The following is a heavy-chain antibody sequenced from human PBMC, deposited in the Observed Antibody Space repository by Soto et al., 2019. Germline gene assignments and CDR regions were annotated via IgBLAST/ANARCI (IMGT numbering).Heavy chain of an antibody. J-gene: IGHJ6*02. D-gene: IGHD4-17*01. V-gene: IGHV4-30-2*01. CDR1: GGSISSGGYS. CDR2: IYHSGST. CDR3: ASGGDYKYYYGLDV. Sequence: SETLSLTCAVSGGSISSGGYSWSWIRQPPGKCLEWIGYIYHSGSTYYNPSLKSRVTISVDRSKNQFSLKLSSVTAADTAVYYCASGGDYKYYYGLDVWGQGTTVIVSS.